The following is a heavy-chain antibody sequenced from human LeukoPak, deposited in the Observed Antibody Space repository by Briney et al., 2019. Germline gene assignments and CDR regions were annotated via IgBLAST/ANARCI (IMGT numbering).Heavy chain of an antibody. V-gene: IGHV4-4*07. D-gene: IGHD3-22*01. CDR1: GGSISSYY. CDR3: ARAYDSSGFSLAFDL. J-gene: IGHJ5*02. Sequence: RTSETRFYTCTFSGGSISSYYWSWIRQPAGKGLEWIGRIYTSGSTNYNPSLKSRVTMSVDTSKNQFSLKLSSVTAADTAVYYCARAYDSSGFSLAFDLWGQGTLVTVSS. CDR2: IYTSGST.